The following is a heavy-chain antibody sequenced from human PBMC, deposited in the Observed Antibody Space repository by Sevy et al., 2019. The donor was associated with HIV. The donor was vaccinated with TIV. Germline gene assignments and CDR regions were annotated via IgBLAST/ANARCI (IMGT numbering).Heavy chain of an antibody. CDR3: AKIPYSSSWYVDY. J-gene: IGHJ4*02. V-gene: IGHV3-23*01. D-gene: IGHD6-13*01. CDR1: GFTFSSYA. Sequence: GGSLRLSCAASGFTFSSYAMSWVRQAPGMGLEWVSAISGSGGSTYYADSVKGRFTISRDNSKNTLYLQMNSLRAEDTAVYYCAKIPYSSSWYVDYWGQRTLVTVSS. CDR2: ISGSGGST.